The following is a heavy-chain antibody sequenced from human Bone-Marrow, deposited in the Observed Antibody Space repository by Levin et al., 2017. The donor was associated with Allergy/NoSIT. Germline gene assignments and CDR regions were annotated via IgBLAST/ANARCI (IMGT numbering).Heavy chain of an antibody. V-gene: IGHV3-23*01. Sequence: GESLKISCAASGFTFSSYAMDWVRQAPGKGLEWVSAVSGSGSNTFYADSVKGRFTISRDNSKNALYLHMNSLRAEDTAVYYCAKAVTNYWYFDLWGRGTLVTVSS. CDR2: VSGSGSNT. CDR1: GFTFSSYA. J-gene: IGHJ2*01. D-gene: IGHD4-17*01. CDR3: AKAVTNYWYFDL.